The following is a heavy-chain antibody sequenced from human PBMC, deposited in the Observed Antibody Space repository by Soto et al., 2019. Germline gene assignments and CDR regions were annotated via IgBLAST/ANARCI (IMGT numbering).Heavy chain of an antibody. CDR1: GLSFCFYS. Sequence: GALRPSCVESGLSFCFYSFNWVPQGPGKGLEWVSTMGSPDQTYYADSVKGRFTISRDNSKSTVYMHMNSLRAEDTAMYYCARDGINGNGVFDWFDPWGQGTLVTVSS. CDR2: MGSPDQT. CDR3: ARDGINGNGVFDWFDP. D-gene: IGHD3-3*01. V-gene: IGHV3-23*01. J-gene: IGHJ5*02.